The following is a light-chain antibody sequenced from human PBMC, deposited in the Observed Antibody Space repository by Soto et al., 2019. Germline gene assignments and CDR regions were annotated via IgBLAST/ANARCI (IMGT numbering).Light chain of an antibody. Sequence: ELVFTQSPGTLSLSPGERATLSCRASQSISSSFLAWYQQKPGQAPRLLIYGAVNRATGIPDRFSGSGSRTDFTLSISRLEPEDFAVYYCQHYGDSRTFGQGTKVDIK. V-gene: IGKV3-20*01. J-gene: IGKJ1*01. CDR3: QHYGDSRT. CDR1: QSISSSF. CDR2: GAV.